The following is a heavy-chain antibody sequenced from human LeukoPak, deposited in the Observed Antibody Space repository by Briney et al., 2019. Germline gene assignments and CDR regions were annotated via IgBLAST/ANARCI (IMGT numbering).Heavy chain of an antibody. CDR2: IYYTGST. J-gene: IGHJ4*01. CDR3: ARHRYGGYVLED. D-gene: IGHD5-12*01. Sequence: SDTLSLTCTVSGGSISGYYWSWIRQSPGKGLEWIGYIYYTGSTTYNPSLKSRVTISVDMSKNHFSLKLSSVTAADTAVYYCARHRYGGYVLEDWGQGTLVTVSS. CDR1: GGSISGYY. V-gene: IGHV4-59*08.